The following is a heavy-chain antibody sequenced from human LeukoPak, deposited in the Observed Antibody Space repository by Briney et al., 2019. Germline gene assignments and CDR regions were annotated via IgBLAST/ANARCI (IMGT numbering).Heavy chain of an antibody. Sequence: PGGSLRLSCAASGFTFSSYGMHWVRQAPGKGLEWVAVISYDGSNKYYADSVKGRFTISRDNSKNTLYLQMNSLRAEDTAVYYCAREVDSYDASYYYYYYMDVWGKGTTVTVSS. D-gene: IGHD5-18*01. V-gene: IGHV3-30*03. CDR2: ISYDGSNK. CDR1: GFTFSSYG. CDR3: AREVDSYDASYYYYYYMDV. J-gene: IGHJ6*03.